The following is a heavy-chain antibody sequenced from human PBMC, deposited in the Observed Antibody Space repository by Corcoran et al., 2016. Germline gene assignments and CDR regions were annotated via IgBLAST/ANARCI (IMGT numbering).Heavy chain of an antibody. D-gene: IGHD3-3*01. Sequence: QVQLVQSGAEVKKPGSSVKVSCKASGGTFSSYAISWVRQAPGQGLEWMGGIIPIFGTANYAQKFQGRVTITADESTSTAYMELSSLRSEDTAVYYCARVSQLSFWSCYYYYVMDVWGQGTTVTVSS. CDR3: ARVSQLSFWSCYYYYVMDV. CDR2: IIPIFGTA. V-gene: IGHV1-69*01. J-gene: IGHJ6*02. CDR1: GGTFSSYA.